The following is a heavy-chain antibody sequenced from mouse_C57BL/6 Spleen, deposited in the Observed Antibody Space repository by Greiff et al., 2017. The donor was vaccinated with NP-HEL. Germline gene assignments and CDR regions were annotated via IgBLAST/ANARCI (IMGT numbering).Heavy chain of an antibody. Sequence: EVQLVESGEGLVKPGGSLKLSCAASGFTFSSYAMSWVRQTPEKRLEWVAYISSGGDYIYYADTVKGRFTISRDNARNTLYLQMSRLKSEDTAMYYCTSDSPVYGSYWYFDVWGTGTTVTVSS. D-gene: IGHD1-1*01. CDR1: GFTFSSYA. CDR3: TSDSPVYGSYWYFDV. V-gene: IGHV5-9-1*02. J-gene: IGHJ1*03. CDR2: ISSGGDYI.